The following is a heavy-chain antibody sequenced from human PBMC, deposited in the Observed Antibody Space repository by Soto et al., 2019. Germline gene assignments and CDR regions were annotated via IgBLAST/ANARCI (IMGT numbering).Heavy chain of an antibody. Sequence: EVQLVESGGGLVQPGRSLRLSCAASGFTFDDFAMHWVRQAPGKGPEWVSGINWNSGDINYADSVKGRFTISREYAKNSLYLQMNSLRAEDTALSYCAKDSAGSYYYVDVWGYGTTVTVSS. CDR2: INWNSGDI. V-gene: IGHV3-9*01. J-gene: IGHJ6*03. D-gene: IGHD6-25*01. CDR1: GFTFDDFA. CDR3: AKDSAGSYYYVDV.